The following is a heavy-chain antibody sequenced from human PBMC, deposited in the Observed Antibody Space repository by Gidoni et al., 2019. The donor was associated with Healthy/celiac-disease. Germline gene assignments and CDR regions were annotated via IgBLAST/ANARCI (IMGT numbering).Heavy chain of an antibody. D-gene: IGHD6-19*01. V-gene: IGHV3-23*04. CDR1: GFTFSSYA. CDR2: ISGSGGST. J-gene: IGHJ4*02. Sequence: EVHLVESGGGLVQPGGSLRLSCADSGFTFSSYAMSWVRQAPGKGLELVSAISGSGGSTYYADSVKGRFTSSRDNSKNTLFLQMNSLRAEDTAVYYCAKDLGSAVAVDYWGQGTLVTVSS. CDR3: AKDLGSAVAVDY.